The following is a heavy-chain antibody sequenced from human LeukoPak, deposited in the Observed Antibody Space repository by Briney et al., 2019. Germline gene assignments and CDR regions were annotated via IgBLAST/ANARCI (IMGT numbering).Heavy chain of an antibody. CDR3: ARTREQWQVLDY. J-gene: IGHJ4*02. Sequence: GGSLRHSCAASGFTFHDYTMHWVRQAPGKGLEWVSLIRWDGGGTDYADSVKGRFTISRDNSKNMVYLQMNSLRAEDTAVYFCARTREQWQVLDYWGQGTLVTVSS. V-gene: IGHV3-43*01. CDR1: GFTFHDYT. D-gene: IGHD6-19*01. CDR2: IRWDGGGT.